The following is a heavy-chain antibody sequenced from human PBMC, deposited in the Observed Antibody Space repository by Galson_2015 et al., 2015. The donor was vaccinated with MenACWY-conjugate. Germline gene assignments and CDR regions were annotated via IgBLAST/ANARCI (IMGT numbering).Heavy chain of an antibody. J-gene: IGHJ4*02. CDR1: GFTFGDYA. V-gene: IGHV3-49*03. Sequence: SLRLSCAASGFTFGDYAMSWFRQAPGKGLEWVGFIRSKAYGGTTEYAASVKGRFTISRDDSKSIPYPQMNSLKTEDTAVYYCTRAFIYGWTKFDYWGQGTLVAVSS. CDR2: IRSKAYGGTT. CDR3: TRAFIYGWTKFDY. D-gene: IGHD3-10*01.